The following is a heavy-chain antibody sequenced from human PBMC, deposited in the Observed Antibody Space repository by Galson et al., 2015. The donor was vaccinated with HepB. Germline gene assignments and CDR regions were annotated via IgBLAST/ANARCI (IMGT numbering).Heavy chain of an antibody. J-gene: IGHJ4*02. CDR3: ARRGSNYFWDY. V-gene: IGHV3-48*01. Sequence: SLRLSCAASGFTLSGYSMNWVRQAPGKGLEWLSYISSSSTTIYYADSVRGRFTISRDNAKNSLYLQMNSLRAEDTAVYYCARRGSNYFWDYWGQGTLVTVSS. CDR2: ISSSSTTI. D-gene: IGHD4-11*01. CDR1: GFTLSGYS.